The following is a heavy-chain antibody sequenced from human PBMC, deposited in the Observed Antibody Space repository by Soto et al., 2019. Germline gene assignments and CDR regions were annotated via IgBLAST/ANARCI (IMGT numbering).Heavy chain of an antibody. D-gene: IGHD1-26*01. Sequence: PGGSLSLSCAASGFIFSNAWINWVRQVPGNGLEWVGRIKSKINGGTADYAAPVQGRFAVSRDDSKNVVFLQMNSLKTEDTAVYFCVGEVGFQLIYWGQGTLVTVSS. CDR3: VGEVGFQLIY. CDR1: GFIFSNAW. J-gene: IGHJ4*02. V-gene: IGHV3-15*07. CDR2: IKSKINGGTA.